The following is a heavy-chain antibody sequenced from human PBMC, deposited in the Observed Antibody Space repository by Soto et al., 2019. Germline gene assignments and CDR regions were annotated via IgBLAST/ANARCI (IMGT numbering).Heavy chain of an antibody. CDR3: SRFREFDI. J-gene: IGHJ3*02. Sequence: GGSLRLSCAASGFTFSSYEMNWVRQAPGKGLKWDSYISSSGSTIYYADSVKARFTISRDNPRNSLYLQMNSLRAEDTAVYSVSRFREFDIWGQGTLVTVSS. V-gene: IGHV3-48*03. CDR2: ISSSGSTI. D-gene: IGHD3-10*01. CDR1: GFTFSSYE.